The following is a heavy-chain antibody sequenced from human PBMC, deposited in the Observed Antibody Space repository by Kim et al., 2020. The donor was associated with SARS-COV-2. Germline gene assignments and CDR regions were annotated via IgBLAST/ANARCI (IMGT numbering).Heavy chain of an antibody. J-gene: IGHJ5*02. D-gene: IGHD3-10*01. CDR1: GFTFSSYA. CDR3: AKGIYYYGSGSYYNGPLDP. Sequence: GGSLRLSCVASGFTFSSYAMSWVRQAPGKGLEWVSAISGSGGSTYYADSVKGRFTISRDNSKNTLYLQMNSLRAEDTAVYYCAKGIYYYGSGSYYNGPLDPWGQGTLVTVSS. CDR2: ISGSGGST. V-gene: IGHV3-23*01.